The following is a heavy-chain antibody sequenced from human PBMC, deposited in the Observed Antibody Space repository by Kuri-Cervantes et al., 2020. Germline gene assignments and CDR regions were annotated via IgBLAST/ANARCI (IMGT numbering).Heavy chain of an antibody. CDR2: IYYSGST. CDR3: ARARRSSGWYQNGNWFDP. J-gene: IGHJ5*02. V-gene: IGHV4-39*07. D-gene: IGHD6-19*01. Sequence: SETLSLTCTVSGGSVSSGSYYWSWIRQPPGKGLEWIGSIYYSGSTYYNPSLKSRVTISVDTSKNQFSLKLSSVTAADTAVYYCARARRSSGWYQNGNWFDPWGQGTLVTVSS. CDR1: GGSVSSGSYY.